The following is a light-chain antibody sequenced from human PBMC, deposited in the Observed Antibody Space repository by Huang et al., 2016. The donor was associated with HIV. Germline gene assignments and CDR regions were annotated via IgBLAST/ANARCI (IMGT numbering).Light chain of an antibody. V-gene: IGKV1-39*01. CDR1: QIINNY. CDR2: TTS. J-gene: IGKJ3*01. Sequence: DIQMTQSPSSLSASVGGRITITCRTSQIINNYLNWYQQKPGKAPKLLIYTTSSLESGVPSRFSGSGSGTEFTLTISNLQPDDFATYYCQQSYSTPLFGPGTTVDIK. CDR3: QQSYSTPL.